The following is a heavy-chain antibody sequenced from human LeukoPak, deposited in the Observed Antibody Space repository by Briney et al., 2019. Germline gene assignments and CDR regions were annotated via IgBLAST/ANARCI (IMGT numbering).Heavy chain of an antibody. Sequence: SETLSLTCSVSGGSIISSYYWSWIRQPPGKGLDWIEYMYYSGSTNFNPSLKSRVTISRDTSKNQFSLKLSSVTAADTAVYFCAREQGYCSTTTCQYSWFDPWGQGTLVTVSS. CDR1: GGSIISSYY. D-gene: IGHD2-2*01. V-gene: IGHV4-59*01. CDR3: AREQGYCSTTTCQYSWFDP. J-gene: IGHJ5*02. CDR2: MYYSGST.